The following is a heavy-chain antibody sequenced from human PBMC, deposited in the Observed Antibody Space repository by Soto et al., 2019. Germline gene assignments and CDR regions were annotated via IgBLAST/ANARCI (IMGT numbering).Heavy chain of an antibody. V-gene: IGHV1-3*01. CDR2: ISGDSGNT. CDR1: GDPFSKSA. D-gene: IGHD6-13*01. J-gene: IGHJ4*01. Sequence: GSVKVSCKASGDPFSKSAIHWVRQAPGQSLEWMGWISGDSGNTKYSPKLRDRVTITRDTSASTAYMELSSLRSEDTALYYCARDGVAAGNINFDYWGQGTMVTVSS. CDR3: ARDGVAAGNINFDY.